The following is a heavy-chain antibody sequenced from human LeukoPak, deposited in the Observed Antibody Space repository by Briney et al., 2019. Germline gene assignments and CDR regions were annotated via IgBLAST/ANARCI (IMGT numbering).Heavy chain of an antibody. CDR2: IRSKAYSGTT. Sequence: GRSLRLSCTASGFTFGDYAMSWVRQAPGKGLEWVGFIRSKAYSGTTEYAASVKGRFTISRDDSKSIAYLQMNSLKTEDTAVYYCTRDPGYSSSWYSDYGMDVWGQGTTVTVSS. CDR3: TRDPGYSSSWYSDYGMDV. D-gene: IGHD6-13*01. J-gene: IGHJ6*02. V-gene: IGHV3-49*04. CDR1: GFTFGDYA.